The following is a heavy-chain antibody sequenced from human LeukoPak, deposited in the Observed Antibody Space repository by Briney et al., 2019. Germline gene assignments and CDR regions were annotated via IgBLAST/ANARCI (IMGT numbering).Heavy chain of an antibody. V-gene: IGHV3-53*01. CDR1: GFTGSNNY. CDR3: ARGAGYNYPYYFDY. CDR2: IHSSGAT. J-gene: IGHJ4*02. D-gene: IGHD5-24*01. Sequence: PGGSLRLSCAASGFTGSNNYVSWVRQAPGMGLEWVSAIHSSGATCYADSVKGRFTISRDTSKNTLYLQISSLRVEDTAVYYCARGAGYNYPYYFDYWGQGTLVTVSS.